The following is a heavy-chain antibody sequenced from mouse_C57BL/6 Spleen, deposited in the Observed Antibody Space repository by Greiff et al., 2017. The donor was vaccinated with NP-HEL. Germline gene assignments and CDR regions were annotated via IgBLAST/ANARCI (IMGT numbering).Heavy chain of an antibody. CDR1: GYTFTDYN. D-gene: IGHD1-1*01. CDR2: INPNNGGT. Sequence: EVQLVESGPELVKPGASVKIPCKASGYTFTDYNMDWVKQSHGKSLEWIGDINPNNGGTIYNQKFKGKATLTVDKSSSTAYMELRSLTSEDTAVYYCARGDYYGSLYAMDYWGQGTSVTVSS. CDR3: ARGDYYGSLYAMDY. J-gene: IGHJ4*01. V-gene: IGHV1-18*01.